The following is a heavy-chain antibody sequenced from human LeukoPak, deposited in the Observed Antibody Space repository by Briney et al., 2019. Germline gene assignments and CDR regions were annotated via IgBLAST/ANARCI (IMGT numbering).Heavy chain of an antibody. CDR2: IRYDGSNK. V-gene: IGHV3-30*02. D-gene: IGHD6-19*01. J-gene: IGHJ3*01. CDR3: ARPKGQWLLADAFDV. CDR1: GFSFSDYA. Sequence: PGGSLRLSCAASGFSFSDYAIYWVRQTPGKGLEWVAFIRYDGSNKIYADSVKGRFTISRDNSKNMLYLQMNSLRPEDTSVYYCARPKGQWLLADAFDVWGQGTLVSVSS.